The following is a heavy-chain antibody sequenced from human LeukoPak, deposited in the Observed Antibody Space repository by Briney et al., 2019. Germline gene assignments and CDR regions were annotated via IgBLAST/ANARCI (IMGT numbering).Heavy chain of an antibody. V-gene: IGHV4-34*01. J-gene: IGHJ5*02. Sequence: SETLSLTCAVYGGSFSGYYWSWIRQPPGKGLEWIGSIYYSGRTYYNPSLKSRVTISVDTSKNQFSLRLSSVTAADTAVYYCARPYLRGTVVNNWFDPWGQGTLVTVSS. CDR3: ARPYLRGTVVNNWFDP. CDR1: GGSFSGYY. D-gene: IGHD4-23*01. CDR2: IYYSGRT.